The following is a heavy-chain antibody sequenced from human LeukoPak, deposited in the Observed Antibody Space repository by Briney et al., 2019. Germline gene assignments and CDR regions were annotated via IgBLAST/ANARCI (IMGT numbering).Heavy chain of an antibody. V-gene: IGHV3-23*01. CDR3: AKSFEPVIAAAGTGAD. CDR1: GFTFSSYA. Sequence: RPGGSLRLSCAVSGFTFSSYAMNWVRQAPGKGLEWVSAISGSGVNTDHADSVKGRFTISRDNSKNTLYLQMNSLRVEDTAVYYCAKSFEPVIAAAGTGADWGQGTLVTVSS. D-gene: IGHD6-13*01. J-gene: IGHJ4*02. CDR2: ISGSGVNT.